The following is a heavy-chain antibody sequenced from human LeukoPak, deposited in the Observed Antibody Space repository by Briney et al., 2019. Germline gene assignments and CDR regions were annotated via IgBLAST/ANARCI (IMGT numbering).Heavy chain of an antibody. Sequence: SETLSLTCTVYGASFSDYYWSWIRQPAGKGLEWIGRIYTSGSTNYNPSLKSRVTISVDTSKNQFSLKLSSVTAADTAVYYCARSKWWGEYEYYFDYWGQGTLVTVSS. J-gene: IGHJ4*02. D-gene: IGHD3-10*01. CDR3: ARSKWWGEYEYYFDY. CDR2: IYTSGST. CDR1: GASFSDYY. V-gene: IGHV4-4*07.